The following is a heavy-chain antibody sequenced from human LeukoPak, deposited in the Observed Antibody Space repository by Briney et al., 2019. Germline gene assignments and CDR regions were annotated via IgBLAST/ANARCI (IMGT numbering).Heavy chain of an antibody. CDR3: ARHFDGQFDI. Sequence: GASVKVSCKASRYTFTSYYMHWVRQAPGQGLEWMGTINPSAGSTTYAQKFRGRVTMTRDTSTSTVYMDLSSLRSEDTAVYYCARHFDGQFDIWGQGTMVTVSS. D-gene: IGHD3-9*01. CDR1: RYTFTSYY. J-gene: IGHJ3*02. V-gene: IGHV1-46*01. CDR2: INPSAGST.